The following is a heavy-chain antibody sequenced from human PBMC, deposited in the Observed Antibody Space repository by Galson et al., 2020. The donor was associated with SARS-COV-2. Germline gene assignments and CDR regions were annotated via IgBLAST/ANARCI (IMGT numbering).Heavy chain of an antibody. D-gene: IGHD5-12*01. V-gene: IGHV4-30-4*01. CDR3: ARAGAGWLRTLGVLDY. J-gene: IGHJ4*02. CDR2: IYYSGST. Sequence: ETSETLSLTCTVSGGSISSGDYYWSWIRQPPGKGLEWIGYIYYSGSTYYNPSLKSRVTISVDTSKNPFSLKLSSVTAADTAVYYCARAGAGWLRTLGVLDYWGQGTLVTVSS. CDR1: GGSISSGDYY.